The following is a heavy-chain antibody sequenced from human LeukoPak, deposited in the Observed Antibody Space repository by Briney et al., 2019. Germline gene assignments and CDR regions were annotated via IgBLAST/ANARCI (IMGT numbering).Heavy chain of an antibody. J-gene: IGHJ3*02. CDR3: ASNGYSSGWLSI. CDR1: GFTFSSCW. D-gene: IGHD6-19*01. CDR2: IKEDGSEK. Sequence: GGSLRLSCAASGFTFSSCWVTWVRQAPGKGLEWVANIKEDGSEKHYVDSVKGRFTISRDNARKSLYLQMNSLRSEDTAVYYCASNGYSSGWLSIWGQGTMVTVSS. V-gene: IGHV3-7*05.